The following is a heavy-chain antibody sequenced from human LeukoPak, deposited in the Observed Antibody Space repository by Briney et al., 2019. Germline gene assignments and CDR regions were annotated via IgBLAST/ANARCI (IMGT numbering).Heavy chain of an antibody. CDR3: ARGRARSFDY. V-gene: IGHV3-13*01. CDR1: GFTFSSYD. J-gene: IGHJ4*02. Sequence: GSLRLSCAASGFTFSSYDMHWVRQATGKGLEWVSAIGTADDTYYPGSVKGRFTISRENAKNSLYLQMNSLRAGDTAVYYCARGRARSFDYWGQGTLVTVSS. CDR2: IGTADDT.